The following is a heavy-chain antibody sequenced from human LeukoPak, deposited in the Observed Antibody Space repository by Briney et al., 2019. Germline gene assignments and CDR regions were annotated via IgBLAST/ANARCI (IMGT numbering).Heavy chain of an antibody. V-gene: IGHV3-49*03. CDR3: ARGGSSSWRIGVSDY. CDR2: IRSKAYGGTT. CDR1: GFTFGDYA. D-gene: IGHD6-13*01. Sequence: GGSLRLSCTASGFTFGDYAMSWFRQAPGKGLECVGFIRSKAYGGTTEYAAYVKDRFTISRDDSKSIAYLQMNSLKTEDTAVYYCARGGSSSWRIGVSDYWGQGTLVTVSS. J-gene: IGHJ4*02.